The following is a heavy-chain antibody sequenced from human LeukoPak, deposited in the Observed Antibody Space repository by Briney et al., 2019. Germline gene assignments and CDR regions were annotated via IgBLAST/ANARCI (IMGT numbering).Heavy chain of an antibody. D-gene: IGHD6-13*01. V-gene: IGHV5-51*01. CDR3: TRIGFTSDWSFDY. CDR1: GYSFITYW. J-gene: IGHJ4*02. Sequence: GEALQISSNGFGYSFITYWIAWVRQVPGKGLEWMGIVYAGDSDTRYSPTFQGQVTMSAEKSVDTAYLQWSSLKASDTAIYYCTRIGFTSDWSFDYWGQGTQVTVSS. CDR2: VYAGDSDT.